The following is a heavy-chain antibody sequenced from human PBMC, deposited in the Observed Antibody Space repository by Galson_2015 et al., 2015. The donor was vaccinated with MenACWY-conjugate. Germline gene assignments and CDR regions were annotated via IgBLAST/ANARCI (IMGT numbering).Heavy chain of an antibody. CDR3: ARGPRGQLPGVDFDY. Sequence: SLRLSCAASGFTLSSYWMSWARQAPGKGLEWVASIKQDGNDKEYLDSVKGRFTISRDNARNSLYLQMNSLRADDTAIYYCARGPRGQLPGVDFDYWGQGTLVTVSS. CDR2: IKQDGNDK. D-gene: IGHD1-26*01. CDR1: GFTLSSYW. V-gene: IGHV3-7*03. J-gene: IGHJ4*02.